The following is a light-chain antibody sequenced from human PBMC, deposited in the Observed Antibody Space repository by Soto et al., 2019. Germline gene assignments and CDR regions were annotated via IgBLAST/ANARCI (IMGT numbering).Light chain of an antibody. V-gene: IGLV2-14*01. J-gene: IGLJ2*01. CDR2: DVS. CDR1: SGDVGGYDY. CDR3: SSYTSISTTV. Sequence: QSALTQPASVSGSPGQSITISCTGTSGDVGGYDYVSWYQQHPGKAPKLMIYDVSSRPSGVSDRFSGSKSGNTASLTISGLQAEDEADYYCSSYTSISTTVFGGGTKLTVL.